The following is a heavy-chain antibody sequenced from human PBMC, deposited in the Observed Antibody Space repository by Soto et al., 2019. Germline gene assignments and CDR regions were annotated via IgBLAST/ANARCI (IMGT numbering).Heavy chain of an antibody. CDR2: ITRTGNYI. CDR1: GFTFSTYA. V-gene: IGHV3-21*02. J-gene: IGHJ4*02. CDR3: VRGTYSRRPNEGEF. Sequence: EVQLVESGGGLVQPGGSLRLSCTASGFTFSTYAMNWVRQAPGKGLEWVSSITRTGNYIYYADSLKGRFTISRDNAKNSEYLEMNNLRAEDTAVYFCVRGTYSRRPNEGEFWGQGTLLTVSS. D-gene: IGHD6-13*01.